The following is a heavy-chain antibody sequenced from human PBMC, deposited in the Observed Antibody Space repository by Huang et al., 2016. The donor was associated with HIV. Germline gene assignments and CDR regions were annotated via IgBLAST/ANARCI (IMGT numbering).Heavy chain of an antibody. Sequence: EVLLVQSGAELKEPGESLKISCQASGYGFRSYWIGWVRQKPGKGLEGMGIIYPRDSETKYSPSFDGQVTISADKSTRTAYLQWESLKAPDTAIYFCARQVDGFRSHFDFWGQGTLVSVSS. CDR1: GYGFRSYW. CDR3: ARQVDGFRSHFDF. D-gene: IGHD5-18*01. V-gene: IGHV5-51*01. CDR2: IYPRDSET. J-gene: IGHJ4*02.